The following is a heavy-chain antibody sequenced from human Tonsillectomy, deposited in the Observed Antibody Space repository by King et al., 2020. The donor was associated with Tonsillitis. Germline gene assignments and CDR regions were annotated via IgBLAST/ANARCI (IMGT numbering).Heavy chain of an antibody. J-gene: IGHJ6*02. CDR3: AGDTYYYDISGYYPHYGMDV. D-gene: IGHD3-22*01. CDR2: INHSGST. CDR1: GGSFSGYH. Sequence: VQLQQWGAGLLKPSETLSLTCAVYGGSFSGYHWSWLRQPPGKALEWIGEINHSGSTNYNPSLKSRVTISLDTSKNQFSLKLSSVTAADTAVYYCAGDTYYYDISGYYPHYGMDVWGHGTTVTVSS. V-gene: IGHV4-34*01.